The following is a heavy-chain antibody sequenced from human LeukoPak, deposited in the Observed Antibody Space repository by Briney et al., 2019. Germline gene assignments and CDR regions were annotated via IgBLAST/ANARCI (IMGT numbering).Heavy chain of an antibody. V-gene: IGHV3-43*02. Sequence: GGSLRLSCAASGFTFDDYAMHWVRQAPGKGLEWVSLISGDGGSTYYADSVKGRFTISRDNSKNTLYLQMNSLRAEDTAVYYCAKGRSRGVIADGDYWGQGTLVTVSS. CDR3: AKGRSRGVIADGDY. D-gene: IGHD3-16*02. J-gene: IGHJ4*02. CDR1: GFTFDDYA. CDR2: ISGDGGST.